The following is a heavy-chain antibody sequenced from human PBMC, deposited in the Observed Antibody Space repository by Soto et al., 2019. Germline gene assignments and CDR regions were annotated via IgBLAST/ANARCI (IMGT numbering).Heavy chain of an antibody. Sequence: SETLSLTCAVSGGSISSGGYSWSWIRQPPGKGLEWIGYIYHSGSTYYNPSLKSRVTISVDRSKNQFSLKLSSVTAADTAVYYCARGGVAITMVRGVIIPPLYNWFDPWGQGTLVTVSS. CDR3: ARGGVAITMVRGVIIPPLYNWFDP. CDR2: IYHSGST. D-gene: IGHD3-10*01. CDR1: GGSISSGGYS. J-gene: IGHJ5*02. V-gene: IGHV4-30-2*01.